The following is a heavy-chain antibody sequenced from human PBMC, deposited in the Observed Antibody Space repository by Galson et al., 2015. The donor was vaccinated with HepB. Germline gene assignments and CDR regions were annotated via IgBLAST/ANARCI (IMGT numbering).Heavy chain of an antibody. Sequence: TLSLTCTVSGVSISSYYWSWIRQPPGKGLEWIGYFYYSGSTKYNPSLKSRVTISVDTSKNQFSLKVTSVTAADTAVYYCARTLTSGSNQIDYWGQGTLVTVSS. CDR1: GVSISSYY. J-gene: IGHJ4*02. CDR2: FYYSGST. CDR3: ARTLTSGSNQIDY. V-gene: IGHV4-59*01. D-gene: IGHD6-19*01.